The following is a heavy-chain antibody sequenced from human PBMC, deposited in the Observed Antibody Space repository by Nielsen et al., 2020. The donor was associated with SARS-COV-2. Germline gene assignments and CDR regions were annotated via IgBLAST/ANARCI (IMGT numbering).Heavy chain of an antibody. Sequence: GGSLRLSCAASGFPFSNARMSWVRQAPGKGLEWVGRIKSKTDGGTTDYAAPVKGRFTISRDDSKNTLYLQMNSLKTEDTAVYYCTTDHIAEAVTISGGPTTVDYWGQGTLVTVSS. CDR1: GFPFSNAR. CDR3: TTDHIAEAVTISGGPTTVDY. V-gene: IGHV3-15*01. D-gene: IGHD4-17*01. J-gene: IGHJ4*02. CDR2: IKSKTDGGTT.